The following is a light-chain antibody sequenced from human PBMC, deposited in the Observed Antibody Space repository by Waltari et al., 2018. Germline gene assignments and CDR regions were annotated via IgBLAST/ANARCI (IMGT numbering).Light chain of an antibody. Sequence: QSALTQPASVSGSPGQSITIPCTGTSSDIGSYVYASWYQQHPGKAPKLLIYDVSNRPSGVSYRFSASKSGDSASLTISGLQAEDEADYYCSSFTGSGVLFGGGTKVTVL. J-gene: IGLJ2*01. CDR1: SSDIGSYVY. V-gene: IGLV2-14*03. CDR2: DVS. CDR3: SSFTGSGVL.